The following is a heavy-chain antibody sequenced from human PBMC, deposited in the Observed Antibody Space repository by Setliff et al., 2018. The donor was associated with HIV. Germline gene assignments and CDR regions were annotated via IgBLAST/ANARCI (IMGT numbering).Heavy chain of an antibody. CDR2: TYYRSKWYN. D-gene: IGHD6-6*01. Sequence: SQTLSLTCAISGDSVSSNSAAWNWIRQSPSRGLEWLGRTYYRSKWYNNYAVSVKSRITINPDTSKNQFSLHLNSVTPDDTAVYYCARSPSYSSSFSYYYYSMDVWGQGTTVTVSS. CDR1: GDSVSSNSAA. V-gene: IGHV6-1*01. J-gene: IGHJ6*02. CDR3: ARSPSYSSSFSYYYYSMDV.